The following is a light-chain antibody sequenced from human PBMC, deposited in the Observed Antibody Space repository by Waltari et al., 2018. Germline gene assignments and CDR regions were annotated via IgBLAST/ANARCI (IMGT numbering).Light chain of an antibody. CDR1: SSNIGSHY. CDR3: AAWDDSLTGRV. J-gene: IGLJ3*02. V-gene: IGLV1-47*01. Sequence: QSVLTQPSSASGTPGQRVTLSCSGSSSNIGSHYVYWYQQLPGTAPKLLIHTDNQRPSGVPDRFSASKSGASASLAISGLRSDDEADYYCAAWDDSLTGRVFGGGTKLTVL. CDR2: TDN.